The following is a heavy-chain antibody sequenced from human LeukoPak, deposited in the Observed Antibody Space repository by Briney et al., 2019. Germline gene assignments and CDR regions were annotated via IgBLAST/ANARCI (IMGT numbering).Heavy chain of an antibody. CDR1: GYSISSGYY. Sequence: SETLSLTCTVSGYSISSGYYWGWIRQPPGKGLEWIGSIYHSGSTYYNPSLKSRVTISVDTSKNQFSLKLSSVTAADTAVYYCARVGDGSSGWYYYYYYYMDVWGKGTTVTVSS. D-gene: IGHD6-19*01. V-gene: IGHV4-38-2*02. J-gene: IGHJ6*03. CDR3: ARVGDGSSGWYYYYYYYMDV. CDR2: IYHSGST.